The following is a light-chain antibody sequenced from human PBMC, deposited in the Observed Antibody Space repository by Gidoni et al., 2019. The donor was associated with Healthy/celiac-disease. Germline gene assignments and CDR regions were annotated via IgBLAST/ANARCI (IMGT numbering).Light chain of an antibody. Sequence: DIQMTQAPSSLSASVGDRVTINCRARQSISRYLHWYQQKPGKAPKLLIYASSSLQSGVPSRFSGRGSGTDFTLTISSLLPEDFATYYCQQSYSTLRTFGQGTKVEIK. CDR2: ASS. CDR1: QSISRY. CDR3: QQSYSTLRT. V-gene: IGKV1-39*01. J-gene: IGKJ1*01.